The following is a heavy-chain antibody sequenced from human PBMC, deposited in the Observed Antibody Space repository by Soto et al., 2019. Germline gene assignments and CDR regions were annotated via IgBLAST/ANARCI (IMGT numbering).Heavy chain of an antibody. D-gene: IGHD2-2*01. J-gene: IGHJ4*02. CDR2: TMSTSATI. V-gene: IGHV3-48*02. Sequence: GGSLRLSCAASGFTFSTSPMNWVRQAPGEGLEWIAYTMSTSATIYYAGSVKGRFTISRDNAKNSLFLQMNSLRDDDTAVYYCVRDQHYAFDFWGQGAMVTV. CDR3: VRDQHYAFDF. CDR1: GFTFSTSP.